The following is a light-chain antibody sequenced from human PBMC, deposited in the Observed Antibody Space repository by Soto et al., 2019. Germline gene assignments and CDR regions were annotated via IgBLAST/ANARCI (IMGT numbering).Light chain of an antibody. CDR2: DVS. Sequence: QSALTQPRSVSGSPGQSVTISCTGTSSDVGGYNFVSWYQHHPGKAPKLMIYDVSKRPSGVPDRFSGSKSGSTASLTISGLQAEDEADYYCCSYAGSDTLVCGGGTQLTVL. CDR1: SSDVGGYNF. CDR3: CSYAGSDTLV. J-gene: IGLJ3*02. V-gene: IGLV2-11*01.